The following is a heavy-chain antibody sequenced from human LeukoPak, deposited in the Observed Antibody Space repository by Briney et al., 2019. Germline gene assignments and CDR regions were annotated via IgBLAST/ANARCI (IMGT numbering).Heavy chain of an antibody. CDR1: GGTFSSYA. J-gene: IGHJ6*04. V-gene: IGHV1-69*13. D-gene: IGHD2-2*01. CDR3: ARTDTGYCSSTSCSNYYYYGMDV. Sequence: ASVKVSCMASGGTFSSYAISWVRQAPGQGLEWMGGIIPIFGTANYAQKFQGRVTITADESTSTAYMELSSLRSEDTAVYYCARTDTGYCSSTSCSNYYYYGMDVWGKGTTVTVSS. CDR2: IIPIFGTA.